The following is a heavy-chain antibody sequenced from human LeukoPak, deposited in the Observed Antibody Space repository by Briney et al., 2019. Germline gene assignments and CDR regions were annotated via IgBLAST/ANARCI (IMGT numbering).Heavy chain of an antibody. Sequence: PSETLSLTCTVSGGSINSGGYYWSWIRQPPGKGLEWIGYIYHSGSTYYNPSLKSQVTISVDKSKNQFSLRLSSVTAADTAVYYCARWEGSAAGPAMGFDPWGQGTLVTVSS. V-gene: IGHV4-30-2*01. J-gene: IGHJ5*02. CDR2: IYHSGST. CDR1: GGSINSGGYY. CDR3: ARWEGSAAGPAMGFDP. D-gene: IGHD6-13*01.